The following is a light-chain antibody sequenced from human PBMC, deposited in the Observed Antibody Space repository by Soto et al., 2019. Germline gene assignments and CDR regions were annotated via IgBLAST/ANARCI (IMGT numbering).Light chain of an antibody. Sequence: QSALTQPASVSGSPGQSITISCTGTSNDVGGYTYVSWYQQHPGKAPKLIIYDVNNRPSGVSNRFSGSKSGNMASLTISGLQAEDEADYYCSSYTSSSTLVFGGGTQLTVL. J-gene: IGLJ2*01. V-gene: IGLV2-14*01. CDR2: DVN. CDR1: SNDVGGYTY. CDR3: SSYTSSSTLV.